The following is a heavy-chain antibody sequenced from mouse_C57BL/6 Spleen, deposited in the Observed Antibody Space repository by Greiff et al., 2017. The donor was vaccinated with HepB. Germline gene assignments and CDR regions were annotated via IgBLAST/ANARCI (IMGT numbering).Heavy chain of an antibody. CDR3: ARSLYYYGSSTYYAMDY. Sequence: QVQLQQSGPELVKPGASVKISCKASGYAFSSSWMNWVKQRPGKGLEWIGRIYPGDGDTNYNGKFKGKATLTADKSSSKAYMQLSSLTSEDSSVYFCARSLYYYGSSTYYAMDYWGQGTSVTVSS. V-gene: IGHV1-82*01. CDR1: GYAFSSSW. CDR2: IYPGDGDT. J-gene: IGHJ4*01. D-gene: IGHD1-1*01.